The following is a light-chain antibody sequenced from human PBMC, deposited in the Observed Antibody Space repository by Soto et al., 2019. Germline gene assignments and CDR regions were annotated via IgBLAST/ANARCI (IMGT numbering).Light chain of an antibody. CDR1: QSVTSNY. J-gene: IGKJ1*01. V-gene: IGKV3-20*01. Sequence: EIVLTQSPGTLSLSPGERATLSCGASQSVTSNYLAWYQQKPRQAPRLLIFGASIRVTGIPDRFIGSGSGTDFTLTISRLEPEDFAVYYCQHYVTSLTTFGQGTKVDIK. CDR2: GAS. CDR3: QHYVTSLTT.